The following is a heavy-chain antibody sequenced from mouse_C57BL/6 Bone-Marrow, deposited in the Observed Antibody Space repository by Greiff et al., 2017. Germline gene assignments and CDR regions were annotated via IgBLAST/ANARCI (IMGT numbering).Heavy chain of an antibody. CDR1: GYTFTSYW. V-gene: IGHV1-64*01. D-gene: IGHD1-1*01. CDR3: ERYYGSYFDY. Sequence: QVQLQQPGAELVKPGASVKLSCKASGYTFTSYWMHWVKQRPGQGLEWIGMIHPNSGSTNYNEKFKSKATLTVDKSSSTAYMQLSSLTSEDSAVYYSERYYGSYFDYWGQGTTLTVSS. J-gene: IGHJ2*01. CDR2: IHPNSGST.